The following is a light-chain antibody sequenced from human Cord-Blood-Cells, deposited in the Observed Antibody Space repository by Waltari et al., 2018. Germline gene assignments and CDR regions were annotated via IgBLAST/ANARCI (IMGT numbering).Light chain of an antibody. Sequence: SYVLPQPPSVSVAPGKTARITCGGNNIGSKSVNWYQQKPGQAPVLVIYYDSDRPSGIPERCSGANSGKTGTLTSSRVEAGDEADYYCQVWDSSSDGVFGGGTKLTVL. CDR1: NIGSKS. CDR3: QVWDSSSDGV. CDR2: YDS. V-gene: IGLV3-21*04. J-gene: IGLJ3*02.